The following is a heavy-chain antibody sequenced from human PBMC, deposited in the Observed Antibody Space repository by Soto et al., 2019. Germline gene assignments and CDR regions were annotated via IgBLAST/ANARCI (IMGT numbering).Heavy chain of an antibody. CDR2: INHSGST. CDR3: AREYGGNSGTFDY. Sequence: QVQLQQWGAGLLKPSETLSLTCAVYGGSFSGYYWSWIRQPPGKGLEWIGEINHSGSTNYNPSLKSRVTISVDTSKNQFFLKLSSGTAADTAVYYCAREYGGNSGTFDYCGQGNLVTVSS. J-gene: IGHJ4*02. V-gene: IGHV4-34*01. D-gene: IGHD2-21*02. CDR1: GGSFSGYY.